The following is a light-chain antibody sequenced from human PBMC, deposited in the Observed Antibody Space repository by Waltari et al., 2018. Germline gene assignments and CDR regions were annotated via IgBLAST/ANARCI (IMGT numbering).Light chain of an antibody. Sequence: QSALTQPASVSGSPGQSTTISCTGTSSNIGGYNYASWYQQHPGKAPQLIIYEDSYRPSGISNRFSGSKSGNTASLTIAGLRSEDEADYYCSSYTGSSLVFGGGTKLTVL. CDR2: EDS. CDR1: SSNIGGYNY. CDR3: SSYTGSSLV. J-gene: IGLJ3*02. V-gene: IGLV2-14*01.